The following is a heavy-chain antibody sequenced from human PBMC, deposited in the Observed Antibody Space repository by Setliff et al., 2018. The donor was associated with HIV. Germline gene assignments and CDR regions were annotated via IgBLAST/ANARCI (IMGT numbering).Heavy chain of an antibody. D-gene: IGHD3-22*01. CDR2: IYNTGST. CDR3: ARLRITMIMMLNYFDY. CDR1: GDSIGTYS. Sequence: SETLSLTCAVSGDSIGTYSWHWLRQPPGKGLEWIGYIYNTGSTYHSPSLESRVTISIDTSRNQFSLRLTSVTAADTAVYFCARLRITMIMMLNYFDYWGQGTLVTVSS. V-gene: IGHV4-4*09. J-gene: IGHJ4*02.